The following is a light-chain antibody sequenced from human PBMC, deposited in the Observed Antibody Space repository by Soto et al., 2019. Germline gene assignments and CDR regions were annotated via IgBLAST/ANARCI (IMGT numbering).Light chain of an antibody. Sequence: SYELTQPLSVSVALGQTARITCGGNNIGSKNVHWYQQKPGQAPVLVIYRDSNRPSGIPERFSDSNSGNTATLTISRAQAGDEADYDCQVWDSSTARVFGGGTQLTVL. CDR1: NIGSKN. CDR3: QVWDSSTARV. CDR2: RDS. V-gene: IGLV3-9*01. J-gene: IGLJ3*02.